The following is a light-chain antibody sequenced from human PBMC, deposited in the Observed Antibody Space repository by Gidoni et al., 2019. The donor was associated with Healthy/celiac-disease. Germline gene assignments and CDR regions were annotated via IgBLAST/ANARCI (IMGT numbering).Light chain of an antibody. J-gene: IGLJ2*01. CDR2: DNN. CDR1: SSNIGTNY. CDR3: GTWDSSLSAVV. V-gene: IGLV1-51*01. Sequence: QSVLTQPRSVSASPGQKVTISCSGSSSNIGTNYVSWYQQLPGTAPKLLIYDNNKRPSGIPDRFSGSKSGTSATLCITGLQTWDEADYYCGTWDSSLSAVVFGGGTKLTVL.